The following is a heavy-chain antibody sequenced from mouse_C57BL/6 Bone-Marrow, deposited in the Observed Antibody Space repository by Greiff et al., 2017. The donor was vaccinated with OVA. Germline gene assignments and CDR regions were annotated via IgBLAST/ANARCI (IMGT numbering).Heavy chain of an antibody. Sequence: DVMLVESGEGLVKPGGSLKLSCAASGFTFSSYAMSWVRQTPEKRLEWVAYISSGGDYIYYADTVKGRFTISRDNARNTLYLQMSSLKSEDTAMYYCTRDPYGFAYWGQGTLVTVSA. V-gene: IGHV5-9-1*02. CDR2: ISSGGDYI. CDR3: TRDPYGFAY. D-gene: IGHD6-5*01. CDR1: GFTFSSYA. J-gene: IGHJ3*01.